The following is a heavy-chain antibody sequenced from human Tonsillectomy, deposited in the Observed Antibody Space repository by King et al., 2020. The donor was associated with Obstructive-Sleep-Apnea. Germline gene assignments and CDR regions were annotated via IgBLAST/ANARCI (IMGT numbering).Heavy chain of an antibody. Sequence: VQLVESGGGLVQPGRSLRLSCTASGFTFGDYAMSWLRQAPGKGLEGVGFIISEGYGGTTEYAETVKGRFTISRDDSKSIAYLQMTSRKTEDTAVYYCTRDLGYYVTSGYLVFYWGQGTLVTVSS. CDR2: IISEGYGGTT. J-gene: IGHJ4*02. D-gene: IGHD3-22*01. CDR3: TRDLGYYVTSGYLVFY. V-gene: IGHV3-49*03. CDR1: GFTFGDYA.